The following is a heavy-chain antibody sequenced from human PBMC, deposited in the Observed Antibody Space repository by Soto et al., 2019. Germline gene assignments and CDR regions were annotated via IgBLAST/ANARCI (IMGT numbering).Heavy chain of an antibody. Sequence: GGSLRLSCAASGFTFSSYAMSWVRQAPGKGLEWVSAISGSGGSTYYADSVKGRFTISRENSKNTLDLQMNSLRAEDTAVYYCAKGGYYSGYGMDVWGQGTTVTVSS. V-gene: IGHV3-23*01. CDR3: AKGGYYSGYGMDV. CDR1: GFTFSSYA. D-gene: IGHD3-3*01. J-gene: IGHJ6*02. CDR2: ISGSGGST.